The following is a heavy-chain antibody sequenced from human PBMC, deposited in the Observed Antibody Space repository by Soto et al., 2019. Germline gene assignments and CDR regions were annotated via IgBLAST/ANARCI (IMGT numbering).Heavy chain of an antibody. D-gene: IGHD3-16*01. CDR3: ARDNSMLGAPFHY. J-gene: IGHJ4*02. CDR2: IYTDGGT. CDR1: GFTVSSKS. V-gene: IGHV3-53*01. Sequence: GGCLRLSCAASGFTVSSKSMSGVRQAPGKGREWVSLIYTDGGTYYGDSVKGRFTISRDTSKNTLSLQMTSLRADDTAVYYCARDNSMLGAPFHYWGQGTLVTVSS.